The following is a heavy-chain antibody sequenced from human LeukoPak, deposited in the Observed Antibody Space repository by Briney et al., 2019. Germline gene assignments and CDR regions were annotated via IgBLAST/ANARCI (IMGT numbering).Heavy chain of an antibody. Sequence: ASVKVSCKASGYSFTSNGISWVRQAPGQGLEWMGWTSAYNGNTNYAQKLQGRVTMTTDTSTRTAYMELRSLRSDGGDVYYCARGLYDILTGYPNWFDPWGQGTLVTVSS. CDR3: ARGLYDILTGYPNWFDP. CDR2: TSAYNGNT. D-gene: IGHD3-9*01. CDR1: GYSFTSNG. V-gene: IGHV1-18*01. J-gene: IGHJ5*02.